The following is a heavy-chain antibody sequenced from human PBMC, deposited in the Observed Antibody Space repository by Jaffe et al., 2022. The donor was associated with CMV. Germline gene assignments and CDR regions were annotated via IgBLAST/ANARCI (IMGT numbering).Heavy chain of an antibody. CDR3: AGRPFGDHGILEF. J-gene: IGHJ4*02. Sequence: EVQLVESGGGLIQPGGSLRLSCAASGVTVINNYMSWVRQAPGKALEWVSLIYSGGTTYYADSVKGRFTISRDTSRKTLYLQMNSLRAEDTALYYCAGRPFGDHGILEFWGQGTLVTVSS. CDR1: GVTVINNY. CDR2: IYSGGTT. V-gene: IGHV3-53*01. D-gene: IGHD4-17*01.